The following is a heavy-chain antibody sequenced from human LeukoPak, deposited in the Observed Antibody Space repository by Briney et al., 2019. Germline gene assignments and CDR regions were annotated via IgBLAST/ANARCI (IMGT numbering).Heavy chain of an antibody. D-gene: IGHD3-10*01. J-gene: IGHJ4*02. CDR3: AKALNGSGDY. Sequence: PGGSLRLSCAASGFSFSSYDMSWVRQAPGRGLEWVSAISGSGGSTYYADSVKGRFTISRDNSKNTLYLQMNSLRAEDTAVYYCAKALNGSGDYWGQGTLVTVSS. CDR2: ISGSGGST. CDR1: GFSFSSYD. V-gene: IGHV3-23*01.